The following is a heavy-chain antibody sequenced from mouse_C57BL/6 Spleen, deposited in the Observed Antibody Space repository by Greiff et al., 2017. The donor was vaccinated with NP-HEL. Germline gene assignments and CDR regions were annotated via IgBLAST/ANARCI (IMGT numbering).Heavy chain of an antibody. CDR2: IYPGSGST. Sequence: QVQLQQPGAELVKPGASVKMSCKASGYTFTSYWITWVKQRPGQGLEWIGDIYPGSGSTNYNEKFKSKATLTADPSSSTAYMQLSSLTSEDSAVYYCARADGSSLAYGGQGTRVTVAA. D-gene: IGHD1-1*01. CDR1: GYTFTSYW. J-gene: IGHJ3*01. V-gene: IGHV1-55*01. CDR3: ARADGSSLAY.